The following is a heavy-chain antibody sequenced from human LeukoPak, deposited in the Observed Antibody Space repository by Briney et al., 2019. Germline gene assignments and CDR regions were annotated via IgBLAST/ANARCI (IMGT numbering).Heavy chain of an antibody. CDR3: ARELYYYGSGRFDY. Sequence: SETLSLTCAVYGGSFSGYYWSWIRQPQGKGLEWIGEINHSGSTNYNPSLKSRVTISVDTSKNQFSLKLSSVTAADTAVYYCARELYYYGSGRFDYWGQGTLVTVSS. CDR2: INHSGST. CDR1: GGSFSGYY. J-gene: IGHJ4*02. D-gene: IGHD3-10*01. V-gene: IGHV4-34*01.